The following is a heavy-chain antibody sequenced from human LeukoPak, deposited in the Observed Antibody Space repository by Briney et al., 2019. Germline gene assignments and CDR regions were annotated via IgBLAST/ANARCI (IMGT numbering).Heavy chain of an antibody. V-gene: IGHV4-59*01. CDR1: GGSISSYY. Sequence: SETLSLTCTLSGGSISSYYWSWIRQPPGKGLEWVGYIYYSGITTYNPSLQSRVTISIDTSKNQFSLKLSSVTAADTAVYYWASGASGWYNWFAPWGQGTLVTVSS. D-gene: IGHD6-19*01. CDR2: IYYSGIT. CDR3: ASGASGWYNWFAP. J-gene: IGHJ5*02.